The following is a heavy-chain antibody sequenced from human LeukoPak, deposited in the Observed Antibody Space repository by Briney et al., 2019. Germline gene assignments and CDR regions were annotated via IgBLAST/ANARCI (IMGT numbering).Heavy chain of an antibody. V-gene: IGHV1-2*02. J-gene: IGHJ4*02. CDR1: GSSFTAYY. CDR2: INPNSGGA. D-gene: IGHD4-17*01. CDR3: ARVSYGDDATPFDY. Sequence: ASVKVSFKASGSSFTAYYMHWVRQAPGQGLEWMGGINPNSGGADYAQKFQGRVTMTRDTSISTAYMELSSLRSDDTAVYYCARVSYGDDATPFDYWGQGTLVTVSS.